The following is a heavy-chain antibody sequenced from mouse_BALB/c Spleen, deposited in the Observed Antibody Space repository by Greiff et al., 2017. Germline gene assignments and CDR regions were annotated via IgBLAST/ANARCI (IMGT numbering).Heavy chain of an antibody. V-gene: IGHV14-3*02. Sequence: DVHLVESGAELVKPGASVKLSCTASGFNIKDTYMHWVKQRPEQGLEWIGRIDPANGNTKYDPKFQGKATITADTSSNTAYLQLSSLTSEDTAVYYGARGGDYYAMDYWGQGTSVTVSS. J-gene: IGHJ4*01. CDR2: IDPANGNT. CDR1: GFNIKDTY. CDR3: ARGGDYYAMDY.